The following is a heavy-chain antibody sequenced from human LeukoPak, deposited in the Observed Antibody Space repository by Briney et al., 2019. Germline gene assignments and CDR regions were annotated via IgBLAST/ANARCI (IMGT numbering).Heavy chain of an antibody. J-gene: IGHJ6*02. V-gene: IGHV4-39*01. CDR3: ARLGYCSGGSCYLGYYYYGMDV. CDR2: IYYSGST. D-gene: IGHD2-15*01. Sequence: AETLSLTCTVSGGSISSSCYYWGWIRQPPGKGLEWIGSIYYSGSTYYNPSLKSRVTISVDTSKTQFSLKLSSVTAADTAVYYCARLGYCSGGSCYLGYYYYGMDVWGQGTTVTVSS. CDR1: GGSISSSCYY.